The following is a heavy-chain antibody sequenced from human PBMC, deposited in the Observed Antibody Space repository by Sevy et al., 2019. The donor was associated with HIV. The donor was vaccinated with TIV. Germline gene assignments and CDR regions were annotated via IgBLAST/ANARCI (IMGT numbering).Heavy chain of an antibody. J-gene: IGHJ3*02. Sequence: ASVKVSCKASGGTFSSYAISLVRQAPGQGLEWMGGIIPIFGTANYAQKFQGRVTITADESTSTAYMELSSLRSEDTAVYYCASLVDIVVVPAARGTRRAFDIWGQRTMVTVSS. V-gene: IGHV1-69*13. CDR1: GGTFSSYA. D-gene: IGHD2-2*01. CDR2: IIPIFGTA. CDR3: ASLVDIVVVPAARGTRRAFDI.